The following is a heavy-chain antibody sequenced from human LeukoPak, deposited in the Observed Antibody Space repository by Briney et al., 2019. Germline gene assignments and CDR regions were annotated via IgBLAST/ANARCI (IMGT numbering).Heavy chain of an antibody. D-gene: IGHD2-15*01. CDR1: GFTFRNYG. Sequence: QPGRSLRLSCEASGFTFRNYGMHWVRQAPGKGLDWVGVIWFDGSNRYYADSVKGRFTVSRDNSKNTLYLQVNSVRAEGTAVYYCARDTSGYYDYWGQGALVTVSS. CDR3: ARDTSGYYDY. CDR2: IWFDGSNR. V-gene: IGHV3-33*01. J-gene: IGHJ4*02.